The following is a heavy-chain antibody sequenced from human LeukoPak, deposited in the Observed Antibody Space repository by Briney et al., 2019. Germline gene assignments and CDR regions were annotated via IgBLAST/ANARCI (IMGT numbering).Heavy chain of an antibody. CDR1: GGTFSSYA. J-gene: IGHJ5*02. V-gene: IGHV1-69*05. CDR2: IIPIFGTA. Sequence: SVKVSCKASGGTFSSYAISWVRQAPGQGLEWMGGIIPIFGTANYAQKFQGRVTMTRDTSISTAYMELSRLRSGDTAVYYCARYDILTGHGYWFDPWGQGTLVTVSS. D-gene: IGHD3-9*01. CDR3: ARYDILTGHGYWFDP.